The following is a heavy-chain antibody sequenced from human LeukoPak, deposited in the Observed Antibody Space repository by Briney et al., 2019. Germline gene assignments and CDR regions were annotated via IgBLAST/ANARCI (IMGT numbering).Heavy chain of an antibody. J-gene: IGHJ1*01. CDR1: GYTFTSYG. Sequence: ASVKVSCKASGYTFTSYGISWVRQAPGQGLEWMGGIIPIFGTANYAQKFQGRVTITADESTSTAYMELSSLRSEDTAVYYCAREGIAAAGQTEYFQHWGQGTLVTVSS. CDR2: IIPIFGTA. V-gene: IGHV1-69*13. D-gene: IGHD6-13*01. CDR3: AREGIAAAGQTEYFQH.